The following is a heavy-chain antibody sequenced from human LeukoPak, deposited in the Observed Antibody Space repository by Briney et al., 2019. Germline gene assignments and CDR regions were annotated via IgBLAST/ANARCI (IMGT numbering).Heavy chain of an antibody. Sequence: NTSETLSLTCTVSGGSISSYYWSWIRQPPGKGLEWIGYIYYSGSTNYNPSLKSRVTISVDTSKNQFSLKLSSVTAADTAVYYCARGYSGYYYMDVWGKGTTVTVSS. D-gene: IGHD2-15*01. CDR3: ARGYSGYYYMDV. CDR1: GGSISSYY. V-gene: IGHV4-59*01. J-gene: IGHJ6*03. CDR2: IYYSGST.